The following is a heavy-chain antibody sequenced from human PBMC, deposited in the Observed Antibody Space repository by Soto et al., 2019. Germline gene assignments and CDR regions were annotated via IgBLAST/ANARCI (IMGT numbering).Heavy chain of an antibody. V-gene: IGHV4-59*08. Sequence: SETLSLTCTVSGGSICTYYWTWIRQPPGRGLEWIGYVYYTGSTKYNPSLESRVTISIDTSTNQFSLSLSSVTAADTAVYYCARRKTRPEAFDYWGHGTLVTVS. D-gene: IGHD6-25*01. J-gene: IGHJ4*01. CDR2: VYYTGST. CDR1: GGSICTYY. CDR3: ARRKTRPEAFDY.